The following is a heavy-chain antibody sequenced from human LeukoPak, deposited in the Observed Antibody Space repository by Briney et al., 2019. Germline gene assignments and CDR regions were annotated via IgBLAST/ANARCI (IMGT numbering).Heavy chain of an antibody. Sequence: GGSLRLSCAASGLVFNLFEMNWVRQAPGKGLEWVSYISSSGSTIYYADSVKGRFTISRDNAKNSLYLQMNSLRAEDTAIYYCAKDPYGSGSYPLDYWGQGTLVIVSS. J-gene: IGHJ4*02. D-gene: IGHD3-10*01. V-gene: IGHV3-48*03. CDR3: AKDPYGSGSYPLDY. CDR2: ISSSGSTI. CDR1: GLVFNLFE.